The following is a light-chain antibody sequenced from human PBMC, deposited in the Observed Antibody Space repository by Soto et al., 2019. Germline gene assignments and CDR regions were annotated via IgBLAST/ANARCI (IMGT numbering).Light chain of an antibody. CDR2: GAS. V-gene: IGKV3-20*01. Sequence: ELVMTESPVPLSLSPGERATLSCRASQSVSNNYLAWYQHKPGQAPRLLIYGASSRATGIADRFSGSGSGTDFTLTISRLEPEDFAVYYCQQYGNSPRTFGQGTKVDIK. CDR1: QSVSNNY. CDR3: QQYGNSPRT. J-gene: IGKJ1*01.